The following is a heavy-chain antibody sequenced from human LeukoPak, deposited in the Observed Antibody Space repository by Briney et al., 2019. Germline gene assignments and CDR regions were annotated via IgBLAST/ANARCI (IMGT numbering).Heavy chain of an antibody. V-gene: IGHV1-2*02. CDR2: INPNSGGT. CDR3: ARDIGDSSGYYYGFDY. J-gene: IGHJ4*02. Sequence: ASVKVSCKASGYTFTSYYMHWVRQAPGQGLEWMGWINPNSGGTNYAQKFQGRVTMTRDTSISTAYMELSRLRSDDTAVYYCARDIGDSSGYYYGFDYWGQGTLVTVSS. CDR1: GYTFTSYY. D-gene: IGHD3-22*01.